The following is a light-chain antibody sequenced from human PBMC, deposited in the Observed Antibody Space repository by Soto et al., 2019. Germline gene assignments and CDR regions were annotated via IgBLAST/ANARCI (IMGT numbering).Light chain of an antibody. Sequence: DIQMTQSPSSLSASVTDRVTITCRASQSIDNYLNWYQQKSGQAPKLLIYAASSLQSGVPSRFSGSRSGTDFTLTISSLQPEDFATDYCQQSFTPPITFGQGTRLEIK. CDR3: QQSFTPPIT. CDR2: AAS. V-gene: IGKV1-39*01. CDR1: QSIDNY. J-gene: IGKJ5*01.